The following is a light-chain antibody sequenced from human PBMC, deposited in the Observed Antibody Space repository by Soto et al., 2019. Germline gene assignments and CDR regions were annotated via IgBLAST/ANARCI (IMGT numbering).Light chain of an antibody. CDR1: QSISSW. V-gene: IGKV1-5*03. J-gene: IGKJ4*01. Sequence: DIQMTQSPSTLSASVGDRVTMTCRASQSISSWLAWYQQKPGKAPKLLIYTASSLESGVPSRFRGSGSGTEFTLTISSLQPDDFATYYCQPYNSYSGLTFGGGTKVEIK. CDR2: TAS. CDR3: QPYNSYSGLT.